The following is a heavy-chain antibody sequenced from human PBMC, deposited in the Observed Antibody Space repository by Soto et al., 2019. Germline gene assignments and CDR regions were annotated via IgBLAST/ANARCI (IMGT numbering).Heavy chain of an antibody. J-gene: IGHJ3*02. D-gene: IGHD3-16*02. Sequence: EVQLVESGGGLVQPGGSLRLSCAASGFTVSSNYMSWVRQAPGKGLEWVSVIYSGGSTYYADSVKGRFTISRDNSKNTLXVXTNSLGAEDTAVYYCARATAGGRAFGGGLVIDAFDIWGQGTLVTVSS. CDR1: GFTVSSNY. CDR2: IYSGGST. V-gene: IGHV3-66*01. CDR3: ARATAGGRAFGGGLVIDAFDI.